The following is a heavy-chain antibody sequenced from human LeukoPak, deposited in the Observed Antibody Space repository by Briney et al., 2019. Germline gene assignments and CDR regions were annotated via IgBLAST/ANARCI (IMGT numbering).Heavy chain of an antibody. CDR2: ISSSGSTI. CDR1: GFTFSDYY. J-gene: IGHJ2*01. V-gene: IGHV3-11*01. Sequence: GGSLRLSCAASGFTFSDYYMSWIRQAPGKGLEWVSYISSSGSTIYYADSVKGRFTISRDNAKNSLYLQMNSLRAEDTAVYYCARLGVEMEQRYFDLWGRGTLVTVSS. CDR3: ARLGVEMEQRYFDL. D-gene: IGHD5-24*01.